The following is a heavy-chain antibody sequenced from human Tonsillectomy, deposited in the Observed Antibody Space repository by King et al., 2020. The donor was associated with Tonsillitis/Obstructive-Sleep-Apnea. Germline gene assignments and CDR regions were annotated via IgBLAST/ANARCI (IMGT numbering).Heavy chain of an antibody. J-gene: IGHJ4*02. V-gene: IGHV3-23*04. Sequence: VQLVESGGGLVQPGGSLRLSCAASGFTFSSYAMSWVRQAPGKGLEWVSAISGSGGSTYYADSVKGRFTISRDNSKNTMYLQMNSLRAEETAVYYCAKGPYKVWSGYYTEYYFDYWGQGTLVTVSS. CDR1: GFTFSSYA. CDR2: ISGSGGST. CDR3: AKGPYKVWSGYYTEYYFDY. D-gene: IGHD3-3*01.